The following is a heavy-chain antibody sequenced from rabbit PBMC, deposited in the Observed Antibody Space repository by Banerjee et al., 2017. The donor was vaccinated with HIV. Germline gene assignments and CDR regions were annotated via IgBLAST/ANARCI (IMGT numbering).Heavy chain of an antibody. CDR2: IYTGSGST. V-gene: IGHV1S45*01. D-gene: IGHD1-1*01. CDR3: ARAYDSGAYSFNL. Sequence: QEQLEESGGGLVQPEGSLTLTCTASGFTISSSYWICWVRQAPGKGLEWIGCIYTGSGSTYYASWAKGRFTISKTSSTTVTLQMTSLTAADTATYFCARAYDSGAYSFNLWGPGTLVTVS. CDR1: GFTISSSYW. J-gene: IGHJ4*01.